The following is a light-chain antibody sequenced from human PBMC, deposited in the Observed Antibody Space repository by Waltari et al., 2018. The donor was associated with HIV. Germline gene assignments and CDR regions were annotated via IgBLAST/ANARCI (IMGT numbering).Light chain of an antibody. J-gene: IGLJ2*01. V-gene: IGLV8-61*01. Sequence: QTVVTQEPSFSVSPGGTVTLTCGLSSGSVSTTYYPSWYQHTPGQAPPPLIYNPNPSSSWVPDRFSGSHLWKKAALNFPGAQADDECDYYCVLYMGSGISVFGGGTKLTVL. CDR3: VLYMGSGISV. CDR2: NPN. CDR1: SGSVSTTYY.